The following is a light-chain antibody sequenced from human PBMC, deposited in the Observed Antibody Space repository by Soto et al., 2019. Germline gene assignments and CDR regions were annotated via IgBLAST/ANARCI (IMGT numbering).Light chain of an antibody. Sequence: QSALTQPRSVSGSPGQSVAISCTGTGSDVGGYNYVSWYQQYPDKAPKVIIYDVTKWPAGVPDRFSGSKSGNTASLTISGLQTDDEADYYCCSYAGSYTYVFGTGTKLTVL. J-gene: IGLJ1*01. V-gene: IGLV2-11*01. CDR1: GSDVGGYNY. CDR2: DVT. CDR3: CSYAGSYTYV.